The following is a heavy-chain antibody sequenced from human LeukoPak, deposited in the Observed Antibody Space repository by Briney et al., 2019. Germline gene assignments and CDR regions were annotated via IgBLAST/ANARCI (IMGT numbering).Heavy chain of an antibody. Sequence: GASVKVSCKASGYTFTGYYMHWVRQAPGQGLEWMGWINPNSGGTNYAQKFQGRVTMTRDTSISTAYMELSRLRSDDTAVYYCARDTVVTVPTYYFDYWDQGTLVTVSS. CDR3: ARDTVVTVPTYYFDY. D-gene: IGHD2-15*01. J-gene: IGHJ4*02. V-gene: IGHV1-2*02. CDR1: GYTFTGYY. CDR2: INPNSGGT.